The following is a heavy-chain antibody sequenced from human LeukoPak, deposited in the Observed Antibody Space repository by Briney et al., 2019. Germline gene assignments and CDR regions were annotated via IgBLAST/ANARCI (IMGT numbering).Heavy chain of an antibody. Sequence: LSLTCTVSGGSVSSSTNYWGWIPQPPGKGLEWVTIISYDGSNKYYADSVKGRFTISRDNAKNTLYLQMNSLRAEDTAVYYCARDRRLLVRGVINDYYYYYMDVWGKGTTVTISS. J-gene: IGHJ6*03. CDR1: GGSVSSST. D-gene: IGHD3-10*02. CDR2: ISYDGSNK. V-gene: IGHV3-30*04. CDR3: ARDRRLLVRGVINDYYYYYMDV.